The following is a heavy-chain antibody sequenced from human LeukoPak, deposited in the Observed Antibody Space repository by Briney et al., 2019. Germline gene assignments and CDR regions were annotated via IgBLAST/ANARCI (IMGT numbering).Heavy chain of an antibody. V-gene: IGHV4-34*01. J-gene: IGHJ4*02. CDR3: ARVGIYYFDY. Sequence: GSLRLSCATSGFTFSSSWMSWVRQPPGKGLEWIGEINHSGSTNYNPSLKSRVTISVDTSKNQFSLKLSSVTAADTAVYYCARVGIYYFDYWGQGTLVTVSS. CDR1: GFTFSSSW. CDR2: INHSGST. D-gene: IGHD7-27*01.